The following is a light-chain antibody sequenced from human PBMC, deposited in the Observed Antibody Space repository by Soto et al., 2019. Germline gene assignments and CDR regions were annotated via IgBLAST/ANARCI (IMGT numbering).Light chain of an antibody. Sequence: DIQMTQSPSSLSASVGDRVTITCRASQNIGRHLNWYQQTPGRAPSLLIYASSSLQGGVPARFSGSGFGTDFTLTITSRQPEDSATYYCQQTNIAPWTFGLGTKVEI. CDR3: QQTNIAPWT. J-gene: IGKJ1*01. V-gene: IGKV1-39*01. CDR1: QNIGRH. CDR2: ASS.